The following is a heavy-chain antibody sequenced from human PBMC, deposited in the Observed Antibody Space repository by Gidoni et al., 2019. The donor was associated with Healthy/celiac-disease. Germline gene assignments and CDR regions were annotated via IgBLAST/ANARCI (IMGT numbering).Heavy chain of an antibody. CDR3: AADFWSGWGY. CDR1: GFTFSSYS. Sequence: VPLVESGGGLVQPGGSLRLSCSASGFTFSSYSMNWVRQAPGKGLGWLSYISRSSSTIYYADSVKGRFTISRDNAKNSLYLQMNSLRAEDTAVYYCAADFWSGWGYWGQGTLVTVSS. J-gene: IGHJ4*02. V-gene: IGHV3-48*01. CDR2: ISRSSSTI. D-gene: IGHD3-3*01.